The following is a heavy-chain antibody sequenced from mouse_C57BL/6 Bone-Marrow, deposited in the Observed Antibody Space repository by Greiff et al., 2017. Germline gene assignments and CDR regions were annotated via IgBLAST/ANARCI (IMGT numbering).Heavy chain of an antibody. D-gene: IGHD1-1*01. CDR1: GYTFTSYG. CDR3: ARSKDYYVSRYFDV. CDR2: IYPRRGNP. Sequence: VQLQQSGAELARPGASVKLSCKASGYTFTSYGISWVKQRTGQGLEWIGEIYPRRGNPYYNEKFKGKATLTADKSSSTAYMELRSLTSEDSAVYFCARSKDYYVSRYFDVWGTGTTVTVSS. J-gene: IGHJ1*03. V-gene: IGHV1-81*01.